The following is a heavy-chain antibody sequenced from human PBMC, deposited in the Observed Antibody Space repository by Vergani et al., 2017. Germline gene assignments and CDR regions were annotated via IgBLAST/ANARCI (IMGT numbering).Heavy chain of an antibody. Sequence: QVQLVQSGAEVKKPGSSVKVSCKASGGTFSSYAISWVRQAPGQGLEWMGGIIPIFGTANYAQKFQGRVTITADKSTSTAYMELSSLRSEATAVYYCARYTPWFVPAAPIKHYFFRMDVWGQGTTVTVSS. D-gene: IGHD2-2*01. J-gene: IGHJ6*02. CDR1: GGTFSSYA. CDR2: IIPIFGTA. CDR3: ARYTPWFVPAAPIKHYFFRMDV. V-gene: IGHV1-69*06.